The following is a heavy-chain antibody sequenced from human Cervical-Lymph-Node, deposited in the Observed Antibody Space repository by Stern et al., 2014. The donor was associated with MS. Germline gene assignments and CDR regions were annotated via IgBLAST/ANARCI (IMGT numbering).Heavy chain of an antibody. CDR2: INPNSGGT. D-gene: IGHD4-17*01. CDR1: GCTFTGYY. V-gene: IGHV1-2*04. J-gene: IGHJ4*02. Sequence: QLQLVQSGAEVKKPAASVKVSCKASGCTFTGYYMRWGRQDPGPRLVWMVWINPNSGGTNYAQKFQGWVTMTRDTSISTPYMELSRLRSDDTAVYYCARDYGDYVGIDYWGQGTLVTVSS. CDR3: ARDYGDYVGIDY.